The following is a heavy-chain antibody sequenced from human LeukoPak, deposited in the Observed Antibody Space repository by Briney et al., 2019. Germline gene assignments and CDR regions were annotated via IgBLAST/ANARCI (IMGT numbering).Heavy chain of an antibody. V-gene: IGHV1-46*01. CDR3: ARERFTGSSWQLYYFDY. Sequence: ASVKVSCKASGYTFTRHYMHWVRQAPGQGLEWMGIINPSGGSTSYAQKFQGRVTMTRDTSTSTVYMELSSLGSEDTALYYCARERFTGSSWQLYYFDYWGQGTLVTVSS. CDR1: GYTFTRHY. D-gene: IGHD6-13*01. CDR2: INPSGGST. J-gene: IGHJ4*02.